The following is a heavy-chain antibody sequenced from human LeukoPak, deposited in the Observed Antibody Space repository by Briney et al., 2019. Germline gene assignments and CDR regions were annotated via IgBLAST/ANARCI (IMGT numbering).Heavy chain of an antibody. D-gene: IGHD3-16*01. CDR3: AGRRVLDASFDY. CDR1: GFTASNNY. J-gene: IGHJ4*02. Sequence: PGGSLRLSCAASGFTASNNYMSWVRQAPGKGLEWVSVIYSGDNTYYAESVKGRFTISRDNSKNTLFLQMNRLRAEDTAVYYCAGRRVLDASFDYWGQGTLVTVSS. CDR2: IYSGDNT. V-gene: IGHV3-66*02.